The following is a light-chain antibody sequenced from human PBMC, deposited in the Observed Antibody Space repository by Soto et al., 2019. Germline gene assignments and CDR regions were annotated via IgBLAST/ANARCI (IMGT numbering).Light chain of an antibody. CDR2: LAS. V-gene: IGKV2-28*01. J-gene: IGKJ1*01. CDR3: MQALQTPA. Sequence: DIVMTQSPLSLPVTPGEPASISCRSSQSLQHSNGYNYLDWYVQKPGQSPQILIYLASNRASGVPERFSGSGSGTDFTLKISRVEAEDVGTYYCMQALQTPAFGQGTEVEIK. CDR1: QSLQHSNGYNY.